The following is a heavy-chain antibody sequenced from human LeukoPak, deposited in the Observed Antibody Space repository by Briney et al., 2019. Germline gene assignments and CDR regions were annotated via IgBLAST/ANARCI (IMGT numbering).Heavy chain of an antibody. J-gene: IGHJ4*02. CDR3: ARGRRGGYYYGLGSQAYYFDY. CDR1: GGSFSGYY. CDR2: INHSGST. V-gene: IGHV4-34*01. Sequence: SETLSLTCAVYGGSFSGYYWSWIRQPPGKGLEWIGEINHSGSTNYNPSLKSRVTISVDTSKNQFSLKLSSVTAADTAVYYCARGRRGGYYYGLGSQAYYFDYWGQGTLVTVSS. D-gene: IGHD3-10*01.